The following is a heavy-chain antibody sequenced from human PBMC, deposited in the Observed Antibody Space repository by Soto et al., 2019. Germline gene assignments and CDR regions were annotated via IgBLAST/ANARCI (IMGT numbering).Heavy chain of an antibody. CDR1: AASVTGTTYY. J-gene: IGHJ5*02. Sequence: QLQLQESGPGLVKPSETLSLTCSVSAASVTGTTYYWDWICQSPGKGLEWIGNIYPNGRTDYTPSLKTRVALSIDASKTQFTLRLTSVTAADTAMYYCVKQVTGNRRFNWFDPWGQGTLVTVSS. D-gene: IGHD2-21*02. CDR2: IYPNGRT. V-gene: IGHV4-39*01. CDR3: VKQVTGNRRFNWFDP.